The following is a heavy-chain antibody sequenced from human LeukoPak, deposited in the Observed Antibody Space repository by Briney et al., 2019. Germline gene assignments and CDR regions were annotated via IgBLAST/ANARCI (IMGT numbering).Heavy chain of an antibody. CDR2: IKQDGSEK. CDR3: ASGGTTVTT. Sequence: GGSLRLSCAASGFTFSSYAMSWVRQAPGKGLEWVANIKQDGSEKYYVDSVKGRFTISRDNAKNSLYLQMNSLRAEDTAVYYCASGGTTVTTWGQGTLVTVSS. V-gene: IGHV3-7*01. D-gene: IGHD4-17*01. J-gene: IGHJ4*02. CDR1: GFTFSSYA.